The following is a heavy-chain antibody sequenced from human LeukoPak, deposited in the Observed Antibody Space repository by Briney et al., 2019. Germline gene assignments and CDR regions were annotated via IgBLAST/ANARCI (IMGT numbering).Heavy chain of an antibody. Sequence: TGGSLRLSCAASGFTFSSYSMNWVRQAPGKGLEWVSSISSSSSYIYYADSVKGRFTISRDNAKNSLYLQMNSLRAEDTAVYYCARARGTTGDVVGYWGQGTLVTVSS. CDR1: GFTFSSYS. V-gene: IGHV3-21*01. J-gene: IGHJ4*02. D-gene: IGHD1-7*01. CDR3: ARARGTTGDVVGY. CDR2: ISSSSSYI.